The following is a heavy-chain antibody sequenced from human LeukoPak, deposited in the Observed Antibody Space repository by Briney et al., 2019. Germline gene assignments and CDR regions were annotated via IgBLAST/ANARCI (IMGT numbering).Heavy chain of an antibody. CDR2: IYYSGST. Sequence: SETLSLTCTVSGGSISSSSYYWGWIRQPPGKGLEWIGSIYYSGSTYYNPSLKSRVTISVDTSKNQFSLKLSSVTAADTAVYYCARLFGSGWPNWFDPWGQGTLVTVSS. V-gene: IGHV4-39*01. CDR3: ARLFGSGWPNWFDP. CDR1: GGSISSSSYY. J-gene: IGHJ5*02. D-gene: IGHD6-19*01.